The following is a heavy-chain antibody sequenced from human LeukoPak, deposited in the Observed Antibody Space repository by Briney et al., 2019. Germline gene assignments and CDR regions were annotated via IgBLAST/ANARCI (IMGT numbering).Heavy chain of an antibody. CDR1: GHSFPNYW. CDR3: ARRKGDGYNSPFDY. V-gene: IGHV5-51*01. D-gene: IGHD5-24*01. Sequence: GESLKISCKGSGHSFPNYWIGWVRQMPGQGLEWMGIIYPDDSDTRYSPAFQGQVTISADKSINTAYLQWTSLKASDTAMHYCARRKGDGYNSPFDYWGQGTLVTVSS. CDR2: IYPDDSDT. J-gene: IGHJ4*02.